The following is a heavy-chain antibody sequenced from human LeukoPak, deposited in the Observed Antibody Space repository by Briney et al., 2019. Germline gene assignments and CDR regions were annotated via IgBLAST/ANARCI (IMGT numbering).Heavy chain of an antibody. CDR1: GGSISSYYWG. CDR3: ARIRTYYYGSGSFDY. J-gene: IGHJ4*02. CDR2: IFSNDEK. V-gene: IGHV2-26*02. D-gene: IGHD3-10*01. Sequence: ETLSLTCTVSGGSISSYYWGWIRQPPGKALEWLAHIFSNDEKSYSTSLKSRLTISKDTSKSQVVLTMTNMDPVDTATYYCARIRTYYYGSGSFDYWGQGTLVTVSS.